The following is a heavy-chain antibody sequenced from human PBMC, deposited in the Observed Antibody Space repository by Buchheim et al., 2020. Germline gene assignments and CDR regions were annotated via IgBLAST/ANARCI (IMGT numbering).Heavy chain of an antibody. CDR3: ARELKFGGYSYGPPNTYYYYYGMDV. CDR2: IKQDGSEK. D-gene: IGHD5-18*01. CDR1: GFTFSSYW. J-gene: IGHJ6*02. V-gene: IGHV3-7*01. Sequence: EVQLVESGGGLVQPGGSLRLSCAASGFTFSSYWMSWVRQAPGKGLEWVANIKQDGSEKYYVDSVKGRFTISRDNAKNSLYLQMNNLRAEDTAVYYCARELKFGGYSYGPPNTYYYYYGMDVWGQGTT.